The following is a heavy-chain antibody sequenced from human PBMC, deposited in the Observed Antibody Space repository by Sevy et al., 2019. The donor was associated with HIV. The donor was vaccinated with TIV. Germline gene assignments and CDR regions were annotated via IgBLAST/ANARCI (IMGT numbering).Heavy chain of an antibody. D-gene: IGHD6-19*01. J-gene: IGHJ4*02. V-gene: IGHV3-11*06. Sequence: GGSLRLSCAASGFTFSDYYMSWIRQAPGKGLEWISYISNRSTYTNYADSMKGRFTVSRDNAKNSLDLQMNTLRVEDTAVYYCARVRYTSGVEYFDYWGQGTLVTVSS. CDR1: GFTFSDYY. CDR2: ISNRSTYT. CDR3: ARVRYTSGVEYFDY.